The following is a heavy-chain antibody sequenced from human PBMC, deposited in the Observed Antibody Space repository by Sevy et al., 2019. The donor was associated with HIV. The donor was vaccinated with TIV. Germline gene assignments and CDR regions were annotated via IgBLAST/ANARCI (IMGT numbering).Heavy chain of an antibody. CDR3: TRVRGLLGWFDS. V-gene: IGHV3-30*04. J-gene: IGHJ5*01. D-gene: IGHD3-10*01. CDR2: ISYDGSRT. Sequence: GGSLRLSCAASGFTFSDYTIHWVRQAPGKGLEWVSVISYDGSRTSYADSVKGRFTISRDNSKNTLFLQMNSLRAEGTAVYYCTRVRGLLGWFDSWGQGTLVTVSS. CDR1: GFTFSDYT.